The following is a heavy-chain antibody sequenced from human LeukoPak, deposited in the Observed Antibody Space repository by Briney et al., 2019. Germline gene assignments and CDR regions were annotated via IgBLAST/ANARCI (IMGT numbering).Heavy chain of an antibody. D-gene: IGHD2-2*01. V-gene: IGHV1-2*04. CDR3: ARDLRNCSSTSCLGY. CDR1: GYTFTGYY. Sequence: ASVKVSCKASGYTFTGYYMHWVRQAPGQGLEWMGWINPNSGGTNYAQKFQGWVTMTRDTSISTAYMELSRLRSDDTAVYYCARDLRNCSSTSCLGYWGQGTLVTVSS. J-gene: IGHJ4*02. CDR2: INPNSGGT.